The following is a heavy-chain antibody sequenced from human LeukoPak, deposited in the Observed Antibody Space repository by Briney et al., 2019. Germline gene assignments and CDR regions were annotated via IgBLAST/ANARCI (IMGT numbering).Heavy chain of an antibody. J-gene: IGHJ6*03. D-gene: IGHD2-2*01. V-gene: IGHV4-31*03. CDR3: ASVVPAATPPYYYYYMDV. Sequence: SETPPLTCTVSGGSIGSGGYYWSWIRQHPGKGLEWIGYIYYSGSTYYNPSLKSRVTISVDTSKNQFSLKLSSVTAADTAVYYCASVVPAATPPYYYYYMDVWGKGTTVTVSS. CDR2: IYYSGST. CDR1: GGSIGSGGYY.